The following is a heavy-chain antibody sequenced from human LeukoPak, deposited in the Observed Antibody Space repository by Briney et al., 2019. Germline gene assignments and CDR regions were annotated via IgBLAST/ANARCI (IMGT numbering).Heavy chain of an antibody. D-gene: IGHD5-24*01. Sequence: SETLSLTCTVSGGSISSYYWSWIRQPPGKGLEWIGYIYYSGSTNYNPSLKSRVTISVDTSKNQFFLKLSSVTAADTAVYYCVRRSRMTTIDAFDIWGQGTTVTVSS. CDR3: VRRSRMTTIDAFDI. J-gene: IGHJ3*02. CDR1: GGSISSYY. V-gene: IGHV4-59*08. CDR2: IYYSGST.